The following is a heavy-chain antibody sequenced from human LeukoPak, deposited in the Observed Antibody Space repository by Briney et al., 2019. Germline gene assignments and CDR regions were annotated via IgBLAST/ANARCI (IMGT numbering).Heavy chain of an antibody. CDR2: ISSSGSNI. V-gene: IGHV3-11*01. CDR1: GFTFSNYY. CDR3: ARSRSAAGATTFDY. D-gene: IGHD1-14*01. Sequence: PGGSLRLSCAASGFTFSNYYMSWVRQAPGKGLEWVSYISSSGSNIYYADSVKGRFTISRDNAKNSLYLQMNSLRAEDTAVYYCARSRSAAGATTFDYWGQGTLVTVSS. J-gene: IGHJ4*02.